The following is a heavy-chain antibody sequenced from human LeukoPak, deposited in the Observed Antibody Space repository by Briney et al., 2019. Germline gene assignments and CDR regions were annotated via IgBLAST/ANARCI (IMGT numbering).Heavy chain of an antibody. CDR2: ISGSGGST. CDR3: AKDMSSIAAAGMGVDY. V-gene: IGHV3-23*01. J-gene: IGHJ4*02. D-gene: IGHD6-13*01. Sequence: PGGSLRLSCAASGFTFSSYAMSWVRQAPGKGLEWVSAISGSGGSTYYADSVKGRFTISRDNSKNTLYLQMNSLRAEDTAVYYCAKDMSSIAAAGMGVDYWGQGTLVTVSS. CDR1: GFTFSSYA.